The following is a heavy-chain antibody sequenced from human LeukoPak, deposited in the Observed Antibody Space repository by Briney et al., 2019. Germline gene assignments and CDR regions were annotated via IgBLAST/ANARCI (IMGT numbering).Heavy chain of an antibody. Sequence: GRSLRLSCIASGFTFRDYAMSWFHQAPGKGLEWVGFIRSRTYGETAEYAASVKGRFTISRDDSNSVAYLQMHSLKTEDTAVYYCSRLLVSGWYESRTLDYWGQGTLVTVSS. CDR1: GFTFRDYA. CDR3: SRLLVSGWYESRTLDY. CDR2: IRSRTYGETA. J-gene: IGHJ4*02. D-gene: IGHD6-19*01. V-gene: IGHV3-49*03.